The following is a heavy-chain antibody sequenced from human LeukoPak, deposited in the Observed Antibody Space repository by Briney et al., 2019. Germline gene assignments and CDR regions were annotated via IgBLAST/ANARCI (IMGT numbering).Heavy chain of an antibody. D-gene: IGHD2-15*01. Sequence: SETLSLTCTVSGYPISSGYFWGWIRQPPGKGLEYIGSIFHSGYTYYNPSLKSRVTMSVDTSKNQFSLKLSSVTAADTAVYYCAKYDCSGGSCYPITGTHFDYWGQGTLVTVSS. CDR2: IFHSGYT. CDR1: GYPISSGYF. J-gene: IGHJ4*02. CDR3: AKYDCSGGSCYPITGTHFDY. V-gene: IGHV4-38-2*02.